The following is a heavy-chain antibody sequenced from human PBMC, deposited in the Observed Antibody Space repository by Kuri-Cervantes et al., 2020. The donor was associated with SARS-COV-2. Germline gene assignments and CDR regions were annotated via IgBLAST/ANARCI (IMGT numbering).Heavy chain of an antibody. J-gene: IGHJ6*03. V-gene: IGHV3-21*01. CDR3: ASLLSGGGAHLYYFYMDA. CDR1: GFTFSTYS. Sequence: GKSLKISCAASGFTFSTYSMTWVRQAPGKGLEWVSSISSSSSQRYYVDSVKGRFTISRDNAKNSLYLQMNSLRAEDTAVYYCASLLSGGGAHLYYFYMDAWGKGTSVTVSS. CDR2: ISSSSSQR. D-gene: IGHD3-16*01.